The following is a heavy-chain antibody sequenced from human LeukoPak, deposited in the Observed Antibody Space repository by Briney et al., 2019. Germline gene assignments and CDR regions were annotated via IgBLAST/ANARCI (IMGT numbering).Heavy chain of an antibody. V-gene: IGHV3-7*01. CDR3: ARDPVEWELLLDC. CDR1: GFTFISYW. Sequence: GGSLRLSCAASGFTFISYWMGWVRQAPGKRPEWVANMNIDGSEKYYADSVKGRFTISRDNARNSVYLQMNSLRVEDTAVYYCARDPVEWELLLDCWGQGTLVTVSS. D-gene: IGHD1-26*01. CDR2: MNIDGSEK. J-gene: IGHJ4*02.